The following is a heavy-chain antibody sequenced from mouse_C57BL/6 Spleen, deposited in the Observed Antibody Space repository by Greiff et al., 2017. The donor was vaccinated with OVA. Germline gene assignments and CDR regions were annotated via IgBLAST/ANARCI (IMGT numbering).Heavy chain of an antibody. CDR3: ARDRDYDGFDY. CDR1: GFTFSSYA. V-gene: IGHV5-4*01. CDR2: ISDGGSYT. D-gene: IGHD2-4*01. J-gene: IGHJ3*01. Sequence: EVLLVESGGGLVKPGGSLKLSCAASGFTFSSYAMSWVRQTPEKRLEWVATISDGGSYTYYPDNVKGRFTISRDNAKNNLYLQMSHLKSEDTAMYYCARDRDYDGFDYWGQGTLVTVSA.